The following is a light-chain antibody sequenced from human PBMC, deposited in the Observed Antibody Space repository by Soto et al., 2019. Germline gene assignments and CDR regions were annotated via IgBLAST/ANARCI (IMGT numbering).Light chain of an antibody. J-gene: IGLJ1*01. CDR3: SSYTSNNTPS. CDR2: DVS. V-gene: IGLV2-14*03. Sequence: QSVLTQPASVSGSPGQSITFSCTGTSSDVGGYKYVSWYQHHPGKAPKLMIYDVSNRPSGVSNRFSGSKSGNTASLTISGLQAEGEADYYCSSYTSNNTPSFGTGTKVTXL. CDR1: SSDVGGYKY.